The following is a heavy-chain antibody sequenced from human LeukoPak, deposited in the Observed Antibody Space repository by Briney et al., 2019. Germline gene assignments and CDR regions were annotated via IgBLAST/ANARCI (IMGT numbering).Heavy chain of an antibody. D-gene: IGHD3-16*01. V-gene: IGHV3-30*02. CDR1: GFTFSSYG. CDR3: AKDWARKSPNFDY. J-gene: IGHJ4*02. Sequence: GGSLRLSCAASGFTFSSYGMHLVRQAPGKGLEWVAFIRYDGSNKYYADSVKGRFTISRDNSKNTLYLQMNSLRAEDTAVYYCAKDWARKSPNFDYWGQGTLVTVSS. CDR2: IRYDGSNK.